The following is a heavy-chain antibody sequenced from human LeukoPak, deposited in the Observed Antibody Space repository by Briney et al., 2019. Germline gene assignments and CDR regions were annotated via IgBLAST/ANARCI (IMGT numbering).Heavy chain of an antibody. CDR2: ISGSGSNT. D-gene: IGHD3-9*01. CDR1: GFTFSSYA. Sequence: GGSLRLSCAASGFTFSSYAMSWVRQAPGKGLEWVSAISGSGSNTDYADSVKGRFTISRDNSKNTLYLQMNSLRADDTAVYYCAKDLGYDILTGYSHFDYWGQGTLVTVSS. J-gene: IGHJ4*02. V-gene: IGHV3-23*01. CDR3: AKDLGYDILTGYSHFDY.